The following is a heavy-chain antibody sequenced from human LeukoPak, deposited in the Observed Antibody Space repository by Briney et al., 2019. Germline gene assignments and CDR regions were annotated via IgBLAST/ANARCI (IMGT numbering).Heavy chain of an antibody. V-gene: IGHV3-33*08. J-gene: IGHJ1*01. CDR1: GFTFSSYG. Sequence: GGSLRLSCAASGFTFSSYGMHWVRQAPGKGLEWVAVIWYDGSNKYYADSVKGRFTISRDNSKNTLYLQMNSLRAEDTAVYYCARDILTGSQSRFQHWGQGTLVTVSS. CDR2: IWYDGSNK. D-gene: IGHD3-9*01. CDR3: ARDILTGSQSRFQH.